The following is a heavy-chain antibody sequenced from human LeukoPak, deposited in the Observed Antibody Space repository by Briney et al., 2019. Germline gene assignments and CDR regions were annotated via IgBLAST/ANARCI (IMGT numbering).Heavy chain of an antibody. Sequence: GESLKISCKGSGYSFSTYRISWVRQMPGKGLEWMGKIDPSDFYTDYSPSLEGQVTISADTSISTAFLQWSSLKTSDTAIYYCASSIAAAGIGQNTFDIWGQGTVVAVSS. CDR3: ASSIAAAGIGQNTFDI. J-gene: IGHJ3*02. D-gene: IGHD6-13*01. CDR1: GYSFSTYR. V-gene: IGHV5-10-1*01. CDR2: IDPSDFYT.